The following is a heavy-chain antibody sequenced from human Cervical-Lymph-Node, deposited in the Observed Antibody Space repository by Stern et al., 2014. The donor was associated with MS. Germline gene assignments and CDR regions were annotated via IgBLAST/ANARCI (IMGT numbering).Heavy chain of an antibody. CDR3: ARDYEDTSMLFDH. D-gene: IGHD2-8*01. CDR2: ISYDGNHK. CDR1: GFTFSSYG. Sequence: LQLVESGGAVVQPGRSLRLSCAASGFTFSSYGMHWVRPAPGKGLEWETVISYDGNHKYYAASVKGRFTISRDNSKNTLHLQMNSVTPDDTAIYYCARDYEDTSMLFDHWGQGTLVTVSS. J-gene: IGHJ4*02. V-gene: IGHV3-30*03.